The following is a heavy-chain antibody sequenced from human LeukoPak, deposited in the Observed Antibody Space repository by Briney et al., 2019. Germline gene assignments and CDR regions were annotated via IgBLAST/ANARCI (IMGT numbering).Heavy chain of an antibody. J-gene: IGHJ4*02. CDR1: GFTFSSYA. V-gene: IGHV3-23*01. CDR2: ISSNGGST. CDR3: AKFSAYHYHSSGYQHHFDY. Sequence: PGGSLRLSCAASGFTFSSYAMTWVRQAPGKGLEWVSVISSNGGSTYYADSVKGRFTISRDNSKNTLYLQMNSLRAEDTAVYYCAKFSAYHYHSSGYQHHFDYWGQGTLVTVSS. D-gene: IGHD3-22*01.